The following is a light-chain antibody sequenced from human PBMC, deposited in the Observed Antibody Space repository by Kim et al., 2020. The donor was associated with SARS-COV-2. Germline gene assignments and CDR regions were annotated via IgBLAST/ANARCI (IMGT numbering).Light chain of an antibody. J-gene: IGKJ5*01. V-gene: IGKV3-11*01. CDR1: QSVSSY. CDR2: DAS. Sequence: LSPGERATLSCRASQSVSSYLAWYQQKPGQAPQLLIYDASNWATGIPARFSGSGSGTDFTLTISSLEPEDFAVYYCQQRSNWPITFGQGTRLEIK. CDR3: QQRSNWPIT.